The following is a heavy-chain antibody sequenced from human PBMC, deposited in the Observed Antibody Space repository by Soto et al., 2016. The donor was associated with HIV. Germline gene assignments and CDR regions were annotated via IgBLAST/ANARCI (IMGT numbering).Heavy chain of an antibody. CDR3: VTFPRIAVTGMVRTS. CDR1: GFAFNTYG. D-gene: IGHD6-19*01. Sequence: EVQVVESGGGLIQPGGSLRLSCAASGFAFNTYGMNWVRQIPGKGLEWISYISSSGQTKHYADSVKGRFTISRDNAESSTYLQMDSLRAEDTAVYYCVTFPRIAVTGMVRTSWGRGTLGHRLL. V-gene: IGHV3-48*01. CDR2: ISSSGQTK. J-gene: IGHJ4*02.